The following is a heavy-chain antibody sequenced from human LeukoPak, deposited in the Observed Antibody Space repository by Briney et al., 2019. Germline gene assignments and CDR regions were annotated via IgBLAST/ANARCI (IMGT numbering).Heavy chain of an antibody. J-gene: IGHJ4*02. D-gene: IGHD6-19*01. Sequence: GGSLRLSCAASGFTFSSYGMHWVRQAPGKGLEWVAFIRYDGSNKYYADSVKGRFTISRDNSKNTLYLQMNSLRVEDTAVYYCARPAVAGLRAGGYDYWGQGTLVTVSS. CDR1: GFTFSSYG. CDR3: ARPAVAGLRAGGYDY. CDR2: IRYDGSNK. V-gene: IGHV3-30*02.